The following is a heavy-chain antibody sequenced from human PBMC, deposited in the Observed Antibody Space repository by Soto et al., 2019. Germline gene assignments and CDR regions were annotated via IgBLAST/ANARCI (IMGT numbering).Heavy chain of an antibody. Sequence: QVQLVESGGGLVKPGGSLRLSCAASGFTFSDYYMSWIRQAPGKGLEWVSYISSSGSTIYYADSVKGRFTISRDNAKNSRYLQMNSLRAEDTAVYYCARGLSCISTSCHVGPVDVWGQGTTVTVSS. J-gene: IGHJ6*02. V-gene: IGHV3-11*01. CDR1: GFTFSDYY. D-gene: IGHD2-2*01. CDR2: ISSSGSTI. CDR3: ARGLSCISTSCHVGPVDV.